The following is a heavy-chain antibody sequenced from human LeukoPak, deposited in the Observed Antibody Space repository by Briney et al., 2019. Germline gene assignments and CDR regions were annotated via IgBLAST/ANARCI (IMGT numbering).Heavy chain of an antibody. CDR3: ARVGRGVFGIDV. D-gene: IGHD3-10*01. Sequence: GGSLRLSCAASGSTFSIHGMNWVRQAPGKGLEWVSYIINSGGTVYYTDSVPGRFTISRDNARNSLFLQMNSLRDEDTAVYYCARVGRGVFGIDVWGQETPVTVSS. J-gene: IGHJ6*02. V-gene: IGHV3-48*02. CDR1: GSTFSIHG. CDR2: IINSGGTV.